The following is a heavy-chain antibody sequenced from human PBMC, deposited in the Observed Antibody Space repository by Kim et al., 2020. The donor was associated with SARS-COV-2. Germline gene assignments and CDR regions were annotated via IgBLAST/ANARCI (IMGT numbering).Heavy chain of an antibody. Sequence: SETLSLTCTVSGGSISSSSYYWGWIRQPPGKGLEWIGSIYYSGSTYYNPSLKSRVTISVDTSKNQFSLKLSSVTAADTAVYYCARHPPNYYGSGSYYDYWGQGTLVTVSS. V-gene: IGHV4-39*01. CDR1: GGSISSSSYY. CDR2: IYYSGST. J-gene: IGHJ4*02. CDR3: ARHPPNYYGSGSYYDY. D-gene: IGHD3-10*01.